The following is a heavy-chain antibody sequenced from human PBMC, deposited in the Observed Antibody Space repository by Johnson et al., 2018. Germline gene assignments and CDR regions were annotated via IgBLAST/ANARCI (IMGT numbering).Heavy chain of an antibody. CDR1: GGSISSYY. Sequence: QVQLQESGPGLVKPSETLSLTCTVSGGSISSYYWSWIRQPPGKGLEWIGYIYYSGSTNYNPSLKSRVTISVDTSKNQFSLKLSSVTAADTAVYYLARRVTVTSYYYYYYYGMDVWGQGTTVTVSS. CDR3: ARRVTVTSYYYYYYYGMDV. D-gene: IGHD4-11*01. J-gene: IGHJ6*02. CDR2: IYYSGST. V-gene: IGHV4-59*01.